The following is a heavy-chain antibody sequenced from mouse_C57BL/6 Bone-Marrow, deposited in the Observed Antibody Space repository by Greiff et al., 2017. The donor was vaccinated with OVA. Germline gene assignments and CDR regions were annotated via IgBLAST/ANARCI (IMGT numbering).Heavy chain of an antibody. Sequence: EVQLQQSGPELVKPGASVKISCKASGYTFTDYCMNWVKQSHGKSLEWIGDINPNNGGTSYNQKFKGKATLTVDKSSSTAYMELRSLTSEDSAVYYCALYSNYEYFDVWGTGTTVTVSS. CDR1: GYTFTDYC. D-gene: IGHD2-5*01. V-gene: IGHV1-26*01. J-gene: IGHJ1*03. CDR2: INPNNGGT. CDR3: ALYSNYEYFDV.